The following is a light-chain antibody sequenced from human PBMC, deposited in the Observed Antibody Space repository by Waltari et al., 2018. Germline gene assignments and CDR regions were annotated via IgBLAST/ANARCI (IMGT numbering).Light chain of an antibody. Sequence: QTVVTQEPSLSVSPGGAVTFPCALKSGPVSTSPFPSWYQQTPGQTPRGLFDYTVNRSSGRPDRLSGSSLRNKAALTSTGAQADDESAYFCVLYVGNGLWVFGGGTRVTVL. CDR2: YTV. CDR1: SGPVSTSPF. V-gene: IGLV8-61*01. J-gene: IGLJ3*02. CDR3: VLYVGNGLWV.